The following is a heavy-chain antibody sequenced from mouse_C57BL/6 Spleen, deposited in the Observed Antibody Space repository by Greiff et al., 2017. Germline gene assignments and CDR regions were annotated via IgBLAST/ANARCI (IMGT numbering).Heavy chain of an antibody. CDR2: ISYSGST. Sequence: EVKVEESGPGMVKPSQSLSLTCTVTGYSITSGYDWHWIRHFPGNKLEWMGYISYSGSTNYNPSLKSRISITHDTSKNHFFLKLNAVTTEDTATYYCARGVTTSGAYWGQGTLVTVSA. J-gene: IGHJ3*01. CDR1: GYSITSGYD. V-gene: IGHV3-1*01. CDR3: ARGVTTSGAY. D-gene: IGHD2-2*01.